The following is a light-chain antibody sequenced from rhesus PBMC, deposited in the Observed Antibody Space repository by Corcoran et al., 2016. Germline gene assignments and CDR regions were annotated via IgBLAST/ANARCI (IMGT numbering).Light chain of an antibody. Sequence: DIQMTQSPSSLSAYVGDTVTITCRASQGISSDLNWFQQKPGKAPKLLIYAASSLESGVPSRFSGSGAWTAFTLTISSLQPEDVSAYYCLQHNSYPLTFGGVPKVEIK. V-gene: IGKV1-28*01. CDR3: LQHNSYPLT. CDR2: AAS. CDR1: QGISSD. J-gene: IGKJ4*01.